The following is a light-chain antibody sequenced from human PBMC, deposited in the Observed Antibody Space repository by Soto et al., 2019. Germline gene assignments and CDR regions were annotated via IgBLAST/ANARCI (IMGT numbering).Light chain of an antibody. CDR1: SSDVGRYNY. CDR2: EVS. CDR3: SSYTSSGTLV. V-gene: IGLV2-14*01. Sequence: QSVLTQPASVSGSPGQSITISCTGTSSDVGRYNYVSWYQQHPGKAPKLMIYEVSHRPSGVSNRFSGSKSGNTASLTISGLQAEDEADYYCSSYTSSGTLVFGGGTKLTVL. J-gene: IGLJ3*02.